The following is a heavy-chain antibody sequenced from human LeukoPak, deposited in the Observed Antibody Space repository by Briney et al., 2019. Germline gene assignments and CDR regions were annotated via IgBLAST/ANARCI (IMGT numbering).Heavy chain of an antibody. CDR1: GGSISSYY. Sequence: SETLSLTCTVSGGSISSYYWSWIRQPPGKGLEWIGYIYYSGSTNYNPSLKSRVTISVDTSKNQFSLKVSSVTAADTAVYHCAVARSYYVIDYWGLGTLVTVSS. D-gene: IGHD3-10*01. CDR2: IYYSGST. J-gene: IGHJ4*02. CDR3: AVARSYYVIDY. V-gene: IGHV4-59*01.